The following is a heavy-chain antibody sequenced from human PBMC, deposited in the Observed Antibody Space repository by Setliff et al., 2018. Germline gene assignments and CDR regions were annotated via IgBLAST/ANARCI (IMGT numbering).Heavy chain of an antibody. J-gene: IGHJ4*02. CDR1: GFTVSGND. CDR2: IHGDERT. D-gene: IGHD2-15*01. CDR3: AGRRANAASFDH. Sequence: GGSLRLSCAASGFTVSGNDMTWGRLALGKGLEWVSYIHGDERTYYADSVKGRFTISRDKSKNTLYLQMNSLRVDDTAVYYCAGRRANAASFDHWDQGALVTVSS. V-gene: IGHV3-66*02.